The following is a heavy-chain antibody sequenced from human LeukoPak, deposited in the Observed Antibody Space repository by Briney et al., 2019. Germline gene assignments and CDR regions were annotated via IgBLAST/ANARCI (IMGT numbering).Heavy chain of an antibody. V-gene: IGHV2-5*02. CDR2: IYWDDDK. D-gene: IGHD5-12*01. Sequence: SGPTLVNPTQTLTLTCTFSGFSLSTSAVGVGWIRQPPGKALEWLALIYWDDDKRYSPSLKSSLTITKDTSKNQVVLTMTNMDPVDTATYYCAHRPPHYSGYDLWRGYYFDYWGQGTLVTVSS. CDR1: GFSLSTSAVG. CDR3: AHRPPHYSGYDLWRGYYFDY. J-gene: IGHJ4*02.